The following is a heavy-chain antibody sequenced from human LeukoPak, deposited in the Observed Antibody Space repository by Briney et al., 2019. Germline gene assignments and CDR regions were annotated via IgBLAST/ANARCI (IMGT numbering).Heavy chain of an antibody. D-gene: IGHD2-2*01. CDR1: GLTFNNYW. CDR2: IKQDGSEE. J-gene: IGHJ4*02. CDR3: ARVVGVPYFDS. Sequence: GGFPRLSCAASGLTFNNYWMNWVRQAPGKGLEWVAHIKQDGSEEYYVDSVKGRFTIFRDNAKNSLYLQMNSLRDEDTAVYYCARVVGVPYFDSWGQGTLVTVSS. V-gene: IGHV3-7*01.